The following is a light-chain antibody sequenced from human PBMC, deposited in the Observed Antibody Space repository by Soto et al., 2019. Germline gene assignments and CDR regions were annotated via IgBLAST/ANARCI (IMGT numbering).Light chain of an antibody. J-gene: IGKJ4*01. V-gene: IGKV1-9*01. Sequence: DIQLTQSPSFLSASVGDRVTITCRASQDITNNLAWYLQKPGKAPKLLIYGASTLQSGVPSRFCGSGSGTEFTLTVSSLQPEDFATYYCQQLNAYPHSFGGGTKVDIK. CDR2: GAS. CDR1: QDITNN. CDR3: QQLNAYPHS.